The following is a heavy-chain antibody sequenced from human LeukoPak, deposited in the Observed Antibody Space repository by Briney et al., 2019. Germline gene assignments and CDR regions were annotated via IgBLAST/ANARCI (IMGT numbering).Heavy chain of an antibody. CDR3: TRGEIVVIPAASDYYYYMDV. J-gene: IGHJ6*03. CDR2: IKEDGTAK. Sequence: GGSLRLSCAASGFTFSSSWMAWVRQAPGKGLEWVGNIKEDGTAKNYVVSVRGRFTISRDNAKNSLYLQMNSLRGEDTAVYYCTRGEIVVIPAASDYYYYMDVWGKGTTVTVSS. D-gene: IGHD2-2*01. CDR1: GFTFSSSW. V-gene: IGHV3-7*01.